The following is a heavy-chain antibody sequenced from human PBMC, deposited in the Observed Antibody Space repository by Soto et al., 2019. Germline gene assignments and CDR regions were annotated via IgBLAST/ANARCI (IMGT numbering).Heavy chain of an antibody. CDR2: ISAYNGNT. CDR3: ARGSTDLWFWELLYYYYGMDV. V-gene: IGHV1-18*04. J-gene: IGHJ6*02. D-gene: IGHD3-10*01. Sequence: ASVKVSCKASGYTFTSYGISWVRQAPGQGLEWMGWISAYNGNTNYAQKLQGRVTMTTDTSTSTAYMELRSLRSDDTAVYYCARGSTDLWFWELLYYYYGMDVWGPGTTVNVSS. CDR1: GYTFTSYG.